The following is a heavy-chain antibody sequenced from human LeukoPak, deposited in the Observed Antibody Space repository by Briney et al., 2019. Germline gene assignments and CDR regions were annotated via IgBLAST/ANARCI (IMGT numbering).Heavy chain of an antibody. CDR1: GYTFTGYY. CDR2: INPNSGGT. D-gene: IGHD2-15*01. V-gene: IGHV1-2*02. CDR3: AREGYCSGGSCYADWFDP. Sequence: ASVKVSCKASGYTFTGYYMHWVRQAPGQGLEWMGWINPNSGGTNYAQKFQGRVTMTRDTSISTAYMELSRLRSDDTAVCYCAREGYCSGGSCYADWFDPWGQGTLVTVSS. J-gene: IGHJ5*02.